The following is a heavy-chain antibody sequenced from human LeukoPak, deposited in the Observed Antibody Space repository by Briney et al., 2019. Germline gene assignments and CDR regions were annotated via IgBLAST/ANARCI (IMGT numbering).Heavy chain of an antibody. Sequence: GGSLRLSCAASGFTVSDHYMDWVRQTPGKGLEWVGRTRNKANSYTTEYAASVKGRFSISRDDSKNSLYLQMNSLRAEDTAVYYCAKDLHYGSADYWGQGTLVTVSS. V-gene: IGHV3-72*01. D-gene: IGHD3-10*01. J-gene: IGHJ4*02. CDR3: AKDLHYGSADY. CDR1: GFTVSDHY. CDR2: TRNKANSYTT.